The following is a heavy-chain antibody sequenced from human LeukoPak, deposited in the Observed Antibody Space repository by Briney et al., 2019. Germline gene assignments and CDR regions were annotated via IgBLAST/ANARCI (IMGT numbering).Heavy chain of an antibody. V-gene: IGHV3-30*19. CDR2: ISYDGSNK. J-gene: IGHJ4*02. Sequence: GGSLRLSCAASGFTFRNYDIHWVRQAPGKGMEWVAVISYDGSNKYYADSVKGRFTISRDNSKNTLYLQMNSLRAEDTAVYYCARGAWRWEMATTQFDYWGQGTLATVSS. D-gene: IGHD5-24*01. CDR1: GFTFRNYD. CDR3: ARGAWRWEMATTQFDY.